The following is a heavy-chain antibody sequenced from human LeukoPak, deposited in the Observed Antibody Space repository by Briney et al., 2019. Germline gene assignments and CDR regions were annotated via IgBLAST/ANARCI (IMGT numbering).Heavy chain of an antibody. CDR3: VKEVTTIGVPVFDY. CDR1: GFTFSNYA. V-gene: IGHV3-23*01. J-gene: IGHJ4*02. CDR2: IPGSGGDT. Sequence: PGGSLRLSCAAPGFTFSNYAISWVRQAPGKGLEWVSGIPGSGGDTYYPDSVRGRFTISRDNSRNMLYLQMDYLRGEDTAVYYCVKEVTTIGVPVFDYWGQGTLVTVSS. D-gene: IGHD1-14*01.